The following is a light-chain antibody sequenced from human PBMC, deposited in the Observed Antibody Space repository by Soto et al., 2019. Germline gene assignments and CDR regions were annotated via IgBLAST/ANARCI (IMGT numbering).Light chain of an antibody. CDR2: DAS. Sequence: DIQMTQSPSTLSASVGARVTITCRARQSISSWLAWYQQKPGKAPKLLIYDASSLKSGVPSGFSGSGSGTEFTLTINSLQPDDLATYYGQQYDSYPYTFGQGTKLEIK. V-gene: IGKV1-5*01. J-gene: IGKJ2*01. CDR3: QQYDSYPYT. CDR1: QSISSW.